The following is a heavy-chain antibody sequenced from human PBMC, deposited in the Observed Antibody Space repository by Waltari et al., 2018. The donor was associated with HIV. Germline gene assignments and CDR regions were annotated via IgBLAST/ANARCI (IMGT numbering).Heavy chain of an antibody. V-gene: IGHV4-39*01. Sequence: QLQLQESGPGLVQPSETLSLTCTVSGDSISSSSYYWGWIPQPPGKGLGWIGSIDYSVNTYYNPSLRSRVTISVDTSKNQFSLKLRSVTAADTAVYYCARQTTTGIIPGPSHYWGLGTLVTVSS. CDR3: ARQTTTGIIPGPSHY. CDR1: GDSISSSSYY. D-gene: IGHD1-1*01. J-gene: IGHJ4*02. CDR2: IDYSVNT.